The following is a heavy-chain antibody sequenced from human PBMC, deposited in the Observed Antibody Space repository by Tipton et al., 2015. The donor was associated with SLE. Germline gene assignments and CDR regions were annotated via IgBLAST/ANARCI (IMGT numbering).Heavy chain of an antibody. J-gene: IGHJ6*02. D-gene: IGHD4-17*01. CDR1: GFTFSNYD. CDR3: ARSRDYGDYGMDV. Sequence: SLRLSCAASGFTFSNYDMHWVRQATGKGLEWVSVIGSAGDTHYPGSVKGRFTISRENAKNSLYLQMNSLRAGDTAVYYCARSRDYGDYGMDVWGQGTTVTVSS. V-gene: IGHV3-13*01. CDR2: IGSAGDT.